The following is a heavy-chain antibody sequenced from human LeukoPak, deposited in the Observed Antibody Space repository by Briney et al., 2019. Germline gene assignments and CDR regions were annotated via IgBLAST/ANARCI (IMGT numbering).Heavy chain of an antibody. V-gene: IGHV5-51*01. D-gene: IGHD3-10*01. CDR3: ARMGNNYYGSGSYYSFLID. CDR2: IYPGDSDT. Sequence: GESLKISRKGSGYSFTSYWIGWVRQMPGKGLEWMGIIYPGDSDTRYNPSFQGQVTISADKSISTAYLQWSSLKASDTAMYYCARMGNNYYGSGSYYSFLIDWGQGTLVTVSS. CDR1: GYSFTSYW. J-gene: IGHJ4*02.